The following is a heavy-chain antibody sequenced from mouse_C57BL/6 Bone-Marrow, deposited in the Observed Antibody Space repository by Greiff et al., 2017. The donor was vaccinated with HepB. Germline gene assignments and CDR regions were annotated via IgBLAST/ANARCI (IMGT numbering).Heavy chain of an antibody. CDR1: GYKFTSYW. CDR3: TRDIYYNYDERGYYAMDY. J-gene: IGHJ4*01. V-gene: IGHV1-5*01. CDR2: IYPGNSDT. D-gene: IGHD2-4*01. Sequence: EVKLQESGTVLARPGASVKMSCKTSGYKFTSYWMHWVKQRPGQGLEWIGAIYPGNSDTSYTQTFKGKAKLTAFTSASTAYMALSSLTTEDSAVYYCTRDIYYNYDERGYYAMDYWGQGTSVTVSS.